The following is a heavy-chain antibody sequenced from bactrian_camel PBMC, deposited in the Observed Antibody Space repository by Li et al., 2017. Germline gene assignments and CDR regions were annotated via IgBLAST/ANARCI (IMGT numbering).Heavy chain of an antibody. Sequence: HVQLVESGGGSVLAGGSLSLSCAISGYTVSSNCMGWFRQAPGKGREAVAAADADRRTLYGDFVEGRFAIDRDNARNILYLRMHDLKPEDTAMYYCAADPRFSYCTADYFTDTRDFNYWGQGTQVTVS. CDR3: AADPRFSYCTADYFTDTRDFNY. V-gene: IGHV3S9*01. J-gene: IGHJ6*01. D-gene: IGHD3*01. CDR2: ADADRRT. CDR1: GYTVSSNC.